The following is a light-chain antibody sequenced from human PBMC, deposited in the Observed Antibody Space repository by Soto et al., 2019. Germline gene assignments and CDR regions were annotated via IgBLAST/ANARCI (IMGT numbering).Light chain of an antibody. Sequence: EIGLTQSPGALSLSPGERATLSFRASQSVSSSYLAWYQQKPGQAPRLLIYGASSRATGIPDRFSGSGSGTDFTLTISRLEPEDFAVYYCQQYGSSPRIPFGQGARLQI. J-gene: IGKJ5*01. V-gene: IGKV3-20*01. CDR1: QSVSSSY. CDR3: QQYGSSPRIP. CDR2: GAS.